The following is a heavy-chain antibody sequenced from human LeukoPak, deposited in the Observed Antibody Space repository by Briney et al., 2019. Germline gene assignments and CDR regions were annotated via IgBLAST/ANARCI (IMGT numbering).Heavy chain of an antibody. V-gene: IGHV4-38-2*01. Sequence: SETLSLTCAVSGYSISSGYYWGWIRQPPGKGLEWIGSIYQSGSTYYNPSLKSRVTISVDTSKNQFSLKLSSVTAADTAVYYCARGRDIVVVPDYWGQGTLVTVSS. J-gene: IGHJ4*02. CDR3: ARGRDIVVVPDY. CDR2: IYQSGST. D-gene: IGHD2-2*01. CDR1: GYSISSGYY.